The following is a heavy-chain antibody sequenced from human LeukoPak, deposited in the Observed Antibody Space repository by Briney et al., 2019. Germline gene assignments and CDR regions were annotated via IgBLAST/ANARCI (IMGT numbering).Heavy chain of an antibody. CDR2: IYYSGST. V-gene: IGHV4-59*12. CDR1: RGSISSYY. Sequence: PSETLSLTCTVSRGSISSYYWSWIRQPPGKGLEWIGYIYYSGSTNYNPSLQSRVTLSLDTSKNQFSLKLSSVTAADTAVYYCARDNYDILTGYFDPWGQGTLVTVSS. CDR3: ARDNYDILTGYFDP. D-gene: IGHD3-9*01. J-gene: IGHJ5*02.